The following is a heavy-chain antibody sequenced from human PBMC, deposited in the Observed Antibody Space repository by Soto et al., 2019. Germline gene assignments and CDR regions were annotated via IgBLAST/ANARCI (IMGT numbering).Heavy chain of an antibody. D-gene: IGHD6-19*01. Sequence: QVQLQESGPGLVKPSQTLSLTCAISGDSVSSNSAAWNWIRLSPSRGLEWLARTYYRSRWYNDYAVAVRSRITVNADSSKNQFSLQLTSVTPDDTAIYYCAGTTSHQWLYTDVWGRGTTVTVSS. CDR2: TYYRSRWYN. V-gene: IGHV6-1*01. J-gene: IGHJ6*03. CDR3: AGTTSHQWLYTDV. CDR1: GDSVSSNSAA.